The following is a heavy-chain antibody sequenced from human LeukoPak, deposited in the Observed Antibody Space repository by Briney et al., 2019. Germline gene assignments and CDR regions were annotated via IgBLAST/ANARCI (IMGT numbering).Heavy chain of an antibody. V-gene: IGHV3-11*01. J-gene: IGHJ6*02. CDR1: GCTFSDYY. Sequence: GGALRLSCAASGCTFSDYYMSGSRQAPGKGREWGSYISSSGSTIYYADSVKGRFTISRDNAKNSLYLQMNSLRAEDTAVYYCARSVTYPYYYAMDVWGQGTTVTVSS. CDR2: ISSSGSTI. D-gene: IGHD3-16*01. CDR3: ARSVTYPYYYAMDV.